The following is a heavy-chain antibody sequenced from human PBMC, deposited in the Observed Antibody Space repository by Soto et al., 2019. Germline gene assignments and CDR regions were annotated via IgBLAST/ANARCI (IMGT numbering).Heavy chain of an antibody. CDR2: ISGSGGST. CDR1: GFTFSSYA. J-gene: IGHJ4*02. Sequence: EVQLLESGGGLVQPGGSLRLSCAASGFTFSSYAMSWVRQAPGKGLEWVSAISGSGGSTYYADSVKGRFTISRDNSKNTLYLQMNSRRAEDTAVYYCARHYGDYSPFDYWGQGTLVTVSS. CDR3: ARHYGDYSPFDY. D-gene: IGHD4-17*01. V-gene: IGHV3-23*01.